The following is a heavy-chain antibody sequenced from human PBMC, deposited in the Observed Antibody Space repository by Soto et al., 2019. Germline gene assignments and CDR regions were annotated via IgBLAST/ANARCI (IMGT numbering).Heavy chain of an antibody. Sequence: GGSLRLSCAASGFTFSDYYMSWIRQAPGKGLEWVSYISSSGSTIYYADSVKGRFTISRDNAKNSLYLQMNSLRAEDTAVYYCARDIPEVLDGLSWQQLVRGYYYYGMDVWGQGTTVTVSS. J-gene: IGHJ6*02. CDR1: GFTFSDYY. V-gene: IGHV3-11*01. CDR3: ARDIPEVLDGLSWQQLVRGYYYYGMDV. D-gene: IGHD6-13*01. CDR2: ISSSGSTI.